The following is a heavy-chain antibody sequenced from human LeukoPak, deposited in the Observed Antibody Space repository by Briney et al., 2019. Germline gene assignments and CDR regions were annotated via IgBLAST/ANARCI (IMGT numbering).Heavy chain of an antibody. CDR2: IPGSGGGT. Sequence: GGSLRLSCAASGFTFSNYAMNWVRQAPGKGLEWVSGIPGSGGGTYYADSVKGRFTISRDNSKNTLYLQMNSLRAEDTAVYFCAKAHYYDSSGYPNDAFDIWGQGTMVTVSS. J-gene: IGHJ3*02. V-gene: IGHV3-23*01. CDR3: AKAHYYDSSGYPNDAFDI. CDR1: GFTFSNYA. D-gene: IGHD3-22*01.